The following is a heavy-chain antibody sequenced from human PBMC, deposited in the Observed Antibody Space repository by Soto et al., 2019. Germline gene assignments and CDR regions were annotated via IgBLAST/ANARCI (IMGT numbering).Heavy chain of an antibody. D-gene: IGHD6-6*01. CDR2: IYPGDSDT. Sequence: GESLKISCKGSGYSFTSYWIGWVRQMPGKGLEWMGIIYPGDSDTRYSPSFQGQVTISADKSIRTAYLQWSSLKASDTAMYYCARLGRQRYYYYGMDVWGQGTTVTVSS. V-gene: IGHV5-51*01. CDR1: GYSFTSYW. J-gene: IGHJ6*02. CDR3: ARLGRQRYYYYGMDV.